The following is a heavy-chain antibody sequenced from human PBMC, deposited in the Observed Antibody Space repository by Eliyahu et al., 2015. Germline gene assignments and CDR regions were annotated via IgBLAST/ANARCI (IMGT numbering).Heavy chain of an antibody. J-gene: IGHJ4*02. Sequence: QVQLEQSGAEVKKPGSSVKISCQTSGYSFTGYSITWVRQAPGLGLAWMGWISTYSGDTKYAQMLQGRATLTTDTSTSTIYLELRNLRSEDTALYFCVRDPGYYFDFWGQGTLLTVSS. CDR1: GYSFTGYS. CDR3: VRDPGYYFDF. V-gene: IGHV1-18*04. CDR2: ISTYSGDT.